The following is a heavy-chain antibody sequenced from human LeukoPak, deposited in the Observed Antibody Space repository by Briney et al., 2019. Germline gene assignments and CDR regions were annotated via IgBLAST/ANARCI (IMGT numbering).Heavy chain of an antibody. Sequence: SETLSLTCAVYGGSFSGYYWSWIRQPPGKGLEWIGEINHSGSTNYNPSLKSRVTISVDTSKNQFSLKLSSVTAADTAVYYCARGLVTYDYVWGSYRYTFDYWGQGTLVTASS. J-gene: IGHJ4*02. V-gene: IGHV4-34*01. CDR3: ARGLVTYDYVWGSYRYTFDY. CDR2: INHSGST. CDR1: GGSFSGYY. D-gene: IGHD3-16*02.